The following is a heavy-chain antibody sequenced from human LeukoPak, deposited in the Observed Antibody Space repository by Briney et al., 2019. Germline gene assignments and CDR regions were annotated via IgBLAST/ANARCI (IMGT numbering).Heavy chain of an antibody. J-gene: IGHJ5*02. Sequence: SETLSLTCTVSGGSISSGSYYWSWIRQPAGKGLEWIGRIYPSGSTNYNPSLKSRVTMSVDTSNNQFSLKLSSVTAADTAVYYCAREPDSSGWSNWFDPWGQGTLVTVSS. CDR3: AREPDSSGWSNWFDP. CDR1: GGSISSGSYY. V-gene: IGHV4-61*02. D-gene: IGHD6-19*01. CDR2: IYPSGST.